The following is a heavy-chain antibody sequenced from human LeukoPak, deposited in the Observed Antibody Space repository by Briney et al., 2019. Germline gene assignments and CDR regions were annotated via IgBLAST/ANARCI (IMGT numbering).Heavy chain of an antibody. CDR1: GFTFSNYT. CDR2: ISSSSSYI. D-gene: IGHD3-22*01. J-gene: IGHJ4*02. Sequence: GGSLRLSCAASGFTFSNYTMNWVRQAPGKGLECVSSISSSSSYIHYADSVKGRFSISRDNAKNSLYLQMNSLRAEDTAVYYCARDRNYDGSVYYEDDYFDYWGQGTLVTVSS. V-gene: IGHV3-21*01. CDR3: ARDRNYDGSVYYEDDYFDY.